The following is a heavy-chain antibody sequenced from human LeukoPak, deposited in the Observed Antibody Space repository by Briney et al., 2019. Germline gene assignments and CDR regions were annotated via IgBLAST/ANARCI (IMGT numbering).Heavy chain of an antibody. D-gene: IGHD6-13*01. Sequence: PGRSLRLSCVASGFTFTGYIMHWVRQAPGKGLEWVTVISYDGTIEYYADSVKGRFTISKDNSKNRLYLQMNSLRTEDTAVYFCARGGQQMSDAMDVWGQGTTVTVSS. CDR3: ARGGQQMSDAMDV. CDR1: GFTFTGYI. CDR2: ISYDGTIE. V-gene: IGHV3-30-3*01. J-gene: IGHJ6*02.